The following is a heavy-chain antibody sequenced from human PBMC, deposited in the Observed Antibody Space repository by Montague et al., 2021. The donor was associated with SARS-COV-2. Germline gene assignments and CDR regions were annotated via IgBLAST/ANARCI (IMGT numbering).Heavy chain of an antibody. CDR1: GDSVKTNLYY. V-gene: IGHV4-39*01. CDR3: ANADRCSSGSCYSPFDS. CDR2: IYYTGTT. J-gene: IGHJ4*02. D-gene: IGHD2-15*01. Sequence: SETLSLTCTVSGDSVKTNLYYWGWIRQPPGKGLEWIGNIYYTGTTYYNLSLKSRVTMSVDTSKNQFSLKLTSVTAADTAVYYCANADRCSSGSCYSPFDSWGQGSLVTVSS.